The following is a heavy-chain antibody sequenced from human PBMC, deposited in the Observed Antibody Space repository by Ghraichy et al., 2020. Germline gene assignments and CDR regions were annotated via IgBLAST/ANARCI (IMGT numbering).Heavy chain of an antibody. D-gene: IGHD7-27*01. J-gene: IGHJ4*02. Sequence: GSLSLTCTVSGGSISSSSYYWGWIRQPPGKGLEWIGSIYYSGSTYYNPSLKSRVTISVDTSKNQFSLKLSSVTAADTAVYYCARHSTEANWGWWFDYWGQGTLVTVSS. CDR1: GGSISSSSYY. CDR3: ARHSTEANWGWWFDY. CDR2: IYYSGST. V-gene: IGHV4-39*01.